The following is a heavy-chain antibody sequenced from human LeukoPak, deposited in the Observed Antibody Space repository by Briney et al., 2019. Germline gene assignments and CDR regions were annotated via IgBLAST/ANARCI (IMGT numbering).Heavy chain of an antibody. CDR3: ARDRLSYFDY. CDR2: IYYSGST. D-gene: IGHD2-8*01. V-gene: IGHV4-59*13. CDR1: GGSISSYY. J-gene: IGHJ4*02. Sequence: PSETLSLTCTVSGGSISSYYWSWIRQPPGKGLEWIGYIYYSGSTNYNPSLKSRVTISVDTSKNQFSLKLSSVTAADTAVYYCARDRLSYFDYWGQGTLVTVSS.